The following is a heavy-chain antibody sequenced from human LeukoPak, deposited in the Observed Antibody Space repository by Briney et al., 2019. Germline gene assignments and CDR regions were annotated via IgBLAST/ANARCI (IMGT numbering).Heavy chain of an antibody. CDR1: GFTFSSYS. Sequence: GGSLRLSCAASGFTFSSYSMNWVRQAPGKGLEWVSSISSSSSYIYYADSVKGRFTIPRDNAKNSLYLQMNSLRAEDTAVYYCARVARLPTPRFVFDYWGQGTLVTVSS. J-gene: IGHJ4*02. CDR3: ARVARLPTPRFVFDY. V-gene: IGHV3-21*01. D-gene: IGHD2-15*01. CDR2: ISSSSSYI.